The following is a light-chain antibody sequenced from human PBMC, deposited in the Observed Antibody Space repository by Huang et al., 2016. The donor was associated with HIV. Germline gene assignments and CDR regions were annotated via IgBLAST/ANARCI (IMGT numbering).Light chain of an antibody. CDR2: DAS. Sequence: EIVLTQSPATLSLSPGERATLSCRASQSVSSYLAWYQQKPGQAPRLLIYDASNRATGIPDRFSGSGSGTDFTLTISSLEPEDFAFYYCQQRTNSITFGQGTRLEIK. CDR1: QSVSSY. CDR3: QQRTNSIT. J-gene: IGKJ5*01. V-gene: IGKV3-11*01.